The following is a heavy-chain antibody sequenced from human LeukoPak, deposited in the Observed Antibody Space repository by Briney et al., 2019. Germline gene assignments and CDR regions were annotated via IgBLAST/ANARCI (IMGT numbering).Heavy chain of an antibody. D-gene: IGHD6-19*01. V-gene: IGHV3-48*04. CDR3: ARASSGWYYPLDY. J-gene: IGHJ4*02. CDR1: GFTFSSYS. CDR2: ISSSSSTI. Sequence: GGSLRLSCAASGFTFSSYSMNWVRQAPGKGLEWVSYISSSSSTIYYADSVKGRFTISRDNAKNSLYLQMNSLRAEDTAVYYCARASSGWYYPLDYWGQGTLVTVSS.